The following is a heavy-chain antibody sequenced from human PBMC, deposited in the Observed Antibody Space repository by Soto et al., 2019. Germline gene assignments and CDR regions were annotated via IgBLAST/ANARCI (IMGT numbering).Heavy chain of an antibody. Sequence: SETLSLTCAFYGGSFSGYYWSWIRQPPGKGLEWIGEINHSGSTNYNPSLKSRVTISVDTSKNQFSLKLSSVTAADTAVYYCARGRSATVVTLIFDYWGEGTLVTVSS. CDR1: GGSFSGYY. V-gene: IGHV4-34*01. CDR3: ARGRSATVVTLIFDY. CDR2: INHSGST. J-gene: IGHJ4*02. D-gene: IGHD4-17*01.